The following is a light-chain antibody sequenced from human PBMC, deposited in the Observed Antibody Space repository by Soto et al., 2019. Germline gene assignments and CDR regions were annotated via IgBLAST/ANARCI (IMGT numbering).Light chain of an antibody. CDR2: DAS. CDR1: QSISSW. V-gene: IGKV1-5*01. Sequence: DIQMPQSPSTLSASVGDRVTITCWASQSISSWLAWYQQKPGKAPKLLIYDASSLESGVPSRFSGSGSGTEFTLTISSLQPDDFATYYCQQYNSYPWTFGQGTKVEIK. J-gene: IGKJ1*01. CDR3: QQYNSYPWT.